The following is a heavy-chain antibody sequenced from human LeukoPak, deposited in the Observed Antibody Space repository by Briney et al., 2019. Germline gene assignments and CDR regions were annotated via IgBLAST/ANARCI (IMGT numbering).Heavy chain of an antibody. D-gene: IGHD1-26*01. V-gene: IGHV4-39*07. J-gene: IGHJ4*02. CDR3: ARGRRGSYFQDY. CDR2: MWFGATT. Sequence: PSETLSLTCTVSGDSISSSNSYWGWIRQPPGKGLEWIGSMWFGATTSYDPSLKSRVTISIDPSKNQFSLKLSSVTAADTALYYCARGRRGSYFQDYWGQGTPVTVSS. CDR1: GDSISSSNSY.